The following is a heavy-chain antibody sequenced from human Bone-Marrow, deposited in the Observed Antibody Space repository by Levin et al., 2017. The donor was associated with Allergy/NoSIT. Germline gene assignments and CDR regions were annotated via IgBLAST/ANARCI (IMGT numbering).Heavy chain of an antibody. CDR1: GFTFSNAR. J-gene: IGHJ6*03. D-gene: IGHD3-3*01. V-gene: IGHV3-15*01. CDR3: TAGIPTFWSGYYTGYYYSMDV. Sequence: GGSLRLSCAASGFTFSNARMSWVRQAPGKGLEWVGRIKSEPDGGTTDYAAPVKVRFTIARDDTKDMLYLQMHSLKTEDAAMYYCTAGIPTFWSGYYTGYYYSMDVWGKGTTVTVSS. CDR2: IKSEPDGGTT.